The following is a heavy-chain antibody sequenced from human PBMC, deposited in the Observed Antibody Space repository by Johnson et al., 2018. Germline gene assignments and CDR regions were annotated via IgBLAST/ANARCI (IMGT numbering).Heavy chain of an antibody. D-gene: IGHD5-18*01. V-gene: IGHV3-9*01. Sequence: VQLVESGGGLIQPGRSLRLSCAASGFTFGDYAIHWVRQAPGMGLEWVSGISWKSGSRGDADAVKGRFTISSDKAKNSLFLQMNSLKTEDTAFYYSAKEKGGGYSHGYDAFDMWGQGTMVTVSS. CDR2: ISWKSGSR. J-gene: IGHJ3*02. CDR1: GFTFGDYA. CDR3: AKEKGGGYSHGYDAFDM.